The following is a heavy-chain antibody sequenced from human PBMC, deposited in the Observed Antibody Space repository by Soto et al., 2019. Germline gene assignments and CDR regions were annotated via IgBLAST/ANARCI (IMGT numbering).Heavy chain of an antibody. CDR1: GYTFTSYG. Sequence: ASVKVSCKASGYTFTSYGISWVRQAPGQGLEWMGWISAYNGNTNYAQKLQGRVTMTTDTSTSTAYMELRSLRSDDTAVYYCARTDAHIATNSYYGMDVWGQGTTVTVSS. CDR3: ARTDAHIATNSYYGMDV. D-gene: IGHD6-13*01. CDR2: ISAYNGNT. V-gene: IGHV1-18*04. J-gene: IGHJ6*02.